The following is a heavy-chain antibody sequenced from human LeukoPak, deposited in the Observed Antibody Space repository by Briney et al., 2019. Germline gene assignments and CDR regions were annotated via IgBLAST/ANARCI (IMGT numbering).Heavy chain of an antibody. Sequence: PGGSLRLSCAASGFTFDDYGLSWVRHVPGKGLEWVSGLNWNGASTGYADSVKGRFTISRDNAKNSLYLQMNSLRAEDTAVYYCARVGVLYYYYYMDVWGKGTTVTVSS. D-gene: IGHD2-8*01. CDR3: ARVGVLYYYYYMDV. V-gene: IGHV3-20*04. CDR2: LNWNGAST. J-gene: IGHJ6*03. CDR1: GFTFDDYG.